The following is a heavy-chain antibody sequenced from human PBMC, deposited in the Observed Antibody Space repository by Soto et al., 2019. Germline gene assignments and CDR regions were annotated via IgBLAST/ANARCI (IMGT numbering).Heavy chain of an antibody. CDR2: IYYSGST. Sequence: TATQSLSDAGCGGSDSSGRCYWRWFRQPPGKGLEWIGYIYYSGSTNYNPSLKSRVTISVDTSKNQFSLKLSSVTAADTAVYYCARGSGSSKTFDYWGQGSRLTVSS. V-gene: IGHV4-61*01. CDR1: GGSDSSGRCY. D-gene: IGHD1-26*01. J-gene: IGHJ4*02. CDR3: ARGSGSSKTFDY.